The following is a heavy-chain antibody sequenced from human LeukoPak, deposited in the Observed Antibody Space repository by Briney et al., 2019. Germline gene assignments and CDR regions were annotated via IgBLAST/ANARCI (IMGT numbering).Heavy chain of an antibody. V-gene: IGHV3-13*04. CDR2: IGPAGDT. Sequence: GGSLRLSCAASGFTFSSYDMHWVRQATGKGLEWVSAIGPAGDTYYPGSVRGRFIIPREDAKNSLYLQMNSLRAEDTAVYYCVRAKRDSSSWPWYYYYGMDVWGQGTTVTVSS. D-gene: IGHD6-13*01. CDR3: VRAKRDSSSWPWYYYYGMDV. J-gene: IGHJ6*02. CDR1: GFTFSSYD.